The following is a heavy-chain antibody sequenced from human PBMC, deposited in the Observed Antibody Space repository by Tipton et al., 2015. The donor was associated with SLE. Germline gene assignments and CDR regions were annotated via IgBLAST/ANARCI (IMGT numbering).Heavy chain of an antibody. J-gene: IGHJ6*02. Sequence: SLRLSCAASGFTFSSYAMHWVRQAPGKGLEWVAVIWYDGSNKYYADSVKGRFTISRDNSKNTLYLQMNSLRAEDTAVYYCAPVLTGYYGMDVWGQGTTVTVSS. D-gene: IGHD4/OR15-4a*01. CDR2: IWYDGSNK. V-gene: IGHV3-30*04. CDR1: GFTFSSYA. CDR3: APVLTGYYGMDV.